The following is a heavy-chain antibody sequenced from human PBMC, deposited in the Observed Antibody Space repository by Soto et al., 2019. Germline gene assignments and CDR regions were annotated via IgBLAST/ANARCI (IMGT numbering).Heavy chain of an antibody. V-gene: IGHV1-46*01. Sequence: QVQLVQSGAEVKKPGASVKVSCKASGYTFTSYYMHWVRQAPGQGLEWMGIINPSGGSTSYAQKFQGRVTMTRDTSTSTVYMELSSLRSEDTAVYYCARSFPISSNGHGGMDVWGQGTTVTVSS. CDR2: INPSGGST. J-gene: IGHJ6*02. CDR3: ARSFPISSNGHGGMDV. D-gene: IGHD2-8*01. CDR1: GYTFTSYY.